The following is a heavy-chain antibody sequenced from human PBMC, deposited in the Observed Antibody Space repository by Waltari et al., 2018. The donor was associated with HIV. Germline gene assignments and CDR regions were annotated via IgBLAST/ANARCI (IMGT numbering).Heavy chain of an antibody. Sequence: VQLVQSGADVKKPGESLKISCEGSGYTFSDYWIAWVRQMPGKGLEWMGIIFPGNSDTRDSPSFLGQVTISAVKSTNNAYLQWTSLKTSDTAMYYCARLPPYYFNRGGYLDYWGQGTLVTVSS. CDR2: IFPGNSDT. CDR1: GYTFSDYW. CDR3: ARLPPYYFNRGGYLDY. D-gene: IGHD3-16*01. V-gene: IGHV5-51*01. J-gene: IGHJ4*02.